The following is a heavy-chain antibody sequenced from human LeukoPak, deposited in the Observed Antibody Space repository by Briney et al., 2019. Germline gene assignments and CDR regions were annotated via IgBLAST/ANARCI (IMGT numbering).Heavy chain of an antibody. Sequence: PSETLSLTCIVSGGSISSISSNNYHWSWIRQSPGRGLEWIGYISDSGSTNYNPSLKSRVTISVDTSKNQFSLMLSSVTAADTAVYYCARGYDSSAYYPFNYWGQGTLVTVSS. CDR2: ISDSGST. J-gene: IGHJ4*02. CDR1: GGSISSISSNNYH. CDR3: ARGYDSSAYYPFNY. V-gene: IGHV4-61*01. D-gene: IGHD3-22*01.